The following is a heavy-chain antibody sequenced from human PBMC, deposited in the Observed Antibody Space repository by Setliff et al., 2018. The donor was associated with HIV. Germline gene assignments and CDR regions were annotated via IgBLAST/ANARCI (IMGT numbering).Heavy chain of an antibody. J-gene: IGHJ3*01. CDR1: GATIHYHY. CDR2: VDYSGDT. D-gene: IGHD1-7*01. V-gene: IGHV4-59*11. CDR3: TRGPGGTVPKPLEAFDV. Sequence: PSETLSLTCSISGATIHYHYWSWIRQPPGKGLEWIGYVDYSGDTEYNPSLQSRATISRDPSKSQVPLNLNSATAADTAVYYCTRGPGGTVPKPLEAFDVWGRGAVVTVSS.